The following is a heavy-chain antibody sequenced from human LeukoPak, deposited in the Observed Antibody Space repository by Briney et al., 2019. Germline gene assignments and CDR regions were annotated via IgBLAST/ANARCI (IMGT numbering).Heavy chain of an antibody. CDR3: ARVTEYYYDSSGYYDY. D-gene: IGHD3-22*01. Sequence: GGSLRPSCAASGFTFSSYIMNWVRQAPGKGLEWVSSISSSSSYIYYADSVKGRFTISGDNAKNSMYLQMNSLRAEDTAVYYCARVTEYYYDSSGYYDYWGQGTLVTVSS. V-gene: IGHV3-21*01. CDR2: ISSSSSYI. J-gene: IGHJ4*02. CDR1: GFTFSSYI.